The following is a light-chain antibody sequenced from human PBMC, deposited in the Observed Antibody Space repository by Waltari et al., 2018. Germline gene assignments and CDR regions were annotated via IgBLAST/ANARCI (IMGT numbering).Light chain of an antibody. Sequence: DIQMTQSPSSLSASVGDRVTITCRASQSIGKFLNWYQQKPGKAPKLLIYAASSLQSGVPSGFSGSGSGTDFTLTISSLQPEDFATYYCQQSYSIPLTFGGGTKVEIK. CDR3: QQSYSIPLT. J-gene: IGKJ4*01. CDR2: AAS. CDR1: QSIGKF. V-gene: IGKV1-39*01.